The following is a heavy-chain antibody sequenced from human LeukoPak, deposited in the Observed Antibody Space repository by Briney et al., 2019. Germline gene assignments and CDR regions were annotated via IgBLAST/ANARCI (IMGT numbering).Heavy chain of an antibody. CDR1: GGSISSSSYY. J-gene: IGHJ5*02. Sequence: PSETLSLTCTVSGGSISSSSYYWGWIRQPPGKGLEWIGSIYYSGSTYYNPSLKSRVTISVDTSKNQFSLKLSSVAAADTAVYYCARDAEGADKSETFDPWGQGTLVTVSS. V-gene: IGHV4-39*07. CDR3: ARDAEGADKSETFDP. D-gene: IGHD3-16*01. CDR2: IYYSGST.